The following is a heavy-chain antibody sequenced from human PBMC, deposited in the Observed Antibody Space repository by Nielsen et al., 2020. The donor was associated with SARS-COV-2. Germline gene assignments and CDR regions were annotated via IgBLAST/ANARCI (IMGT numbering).Heavy chain of an antibody. Sequence: ESLRLSCTVSGYSISSGYYWGWIRQPPGKGLEWIGSIYHSGSTYYNPSLKSRVTISVDTSKNQFSLKLSSVTAADTAVYYCAREEVRGGDFDYWGQGTLVTVSS. CDR1: GYSISSGYY. D-gene: IGHD3-10*01. J-gene: IGHJ4*02. V-gene: IGHV4-38-2*02. CDR2: IYHSGST. CDR3: AREEVRGGDFDY.